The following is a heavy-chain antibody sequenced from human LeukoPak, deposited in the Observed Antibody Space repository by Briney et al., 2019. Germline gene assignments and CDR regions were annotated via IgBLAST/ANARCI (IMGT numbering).Heavy chain of an antibody. CDR2: MKEDGSEK. Sequence: GGSLRLSCVASGFTFSRYWMTWVRQAPGKGLEWVANMKEDGSEKYYVDSVKGRFTISRDNSKNTLYLQMNRLRAEDTAVYYCAKGSRWSGFDYWGQGTLVTVSS. D-gene: IGHD3-3*01. CDR1: GFTFSRYW. J-gene: IGHJ4*02. CDR3: AKGSRWSGFDY. V-gene: IGHV3-7*01.